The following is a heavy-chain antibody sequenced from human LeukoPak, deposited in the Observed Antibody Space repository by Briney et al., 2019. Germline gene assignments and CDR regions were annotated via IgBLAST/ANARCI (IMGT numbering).Heavy chain of an antibody. CDR2: IKQDGSEK. D-gene: IGHD2-2*01. Sequence: GGSLRLSSAASGFTFSSYWLSWVHQAPGKGLEWVANIKQDGSEKYYVDSVKGRFTISRDNAKNSLYLQMNSLRAEDTAVYYCARVKAGRQLPSIFDYWGQGTLVTVSS. CDR3: ARVKAGRQLPSIFDY. J-gene: IGHJ4*02. V-gene: IGHV3-7*01. CDR1: GFTFSSYW.